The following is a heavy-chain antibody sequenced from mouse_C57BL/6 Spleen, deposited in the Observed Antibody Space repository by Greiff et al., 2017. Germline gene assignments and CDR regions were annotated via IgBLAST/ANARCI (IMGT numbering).Heavy chain of an antibody. CDR1: GFTFSDYY. J-gene: IGHJ4*01. CDR3: ARVGGYGYAKDY. Sequence: DVHLVESEGGLVQPGSSMKLSCTASGFTFSDYYMAWVRQVPEKGLEWVANINYDGSSTYYLDSLKSRFIISRDNAKNILYLQMSSLKSEDTATYYCARVGGYGYAKDYWGQGTSVTVSS. V-gene: IGHV5-16*01. CDR2: INYDGSST. D-gene: IGHD2-2*01.